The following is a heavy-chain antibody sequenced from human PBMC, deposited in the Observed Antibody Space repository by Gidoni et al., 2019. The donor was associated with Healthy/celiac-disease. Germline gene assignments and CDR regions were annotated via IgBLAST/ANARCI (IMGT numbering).Heavy chain of an antibody. D-gene: IGHD1-26*01. CDR3: ARDGVGATSFDY. CDR2: ISSSISYI. V-gene: IGHV3-21*01. CDR1: GFTFSSYS. J-gene: IGHJ4*02. Sequence: EVQLVESGGGLVKPGGSLRLSCAAAGFTFSSYSMNWVRQAPGKGLEWVSSISSSISYIYYADSVKGRFTISRDNAKNSLYLQMNSLRAEDTAVYYCARDGVGATSFDYWGQGTLVTVSS.